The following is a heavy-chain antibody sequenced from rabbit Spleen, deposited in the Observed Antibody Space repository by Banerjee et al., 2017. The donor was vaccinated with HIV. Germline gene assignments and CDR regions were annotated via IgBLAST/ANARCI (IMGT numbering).Heavy chain of an antibody. CDR2: IYGGDGST. J-gene: IGHJ4*01. V-gene: IGHV1S45*01. CDR3: ARGSATMTMVIIGYYFNL. CDR1: GFSFSSSYY. Sequence: QEQLEESGGDLVKPEGSLTLTCTASGFSFSSSYYMCWVRQAPGKGLEWIACIYGGDGSTVYASWAKGRFTISKTSSTAVTLQMTSLTAADTATYFCARGSATMTMVIIGYYFNLWGQGTLVTVS. D-gene: IGHD2-1*01.